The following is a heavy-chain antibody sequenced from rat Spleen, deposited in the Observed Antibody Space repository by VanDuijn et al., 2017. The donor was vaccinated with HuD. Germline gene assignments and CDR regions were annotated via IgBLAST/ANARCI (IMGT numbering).Heavy chain of an antibody. CDR1: GHSITSSYR. CDR2: INSAGTT. CDR3: ARADGVHYYLPFAD. Sequence: EVQLQESGPGPVKVSESLSLTCSVTGHSITSSYRWNWIRKFPGNKLESMGYINSAGTTNYNPSLKSRISISRDTSKNQFFLQVNSVRSEDTATYYCARADGVHYYLPFADWGQGTLVTASS. V-gene: IGHV3-3*01. D-gene: IGHD1-1*01. J-gene: IGHJ3*01.